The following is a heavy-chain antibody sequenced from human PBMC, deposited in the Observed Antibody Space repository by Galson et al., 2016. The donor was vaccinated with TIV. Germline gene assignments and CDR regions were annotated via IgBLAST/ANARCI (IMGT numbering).Heavy chain of an antibody. Sequence: LRLSCATSGFTFSNYWMHWVRQAPGKGLVWVSRISSDGSGTSYADSVKDRFTISRDNAKNTLYLQMNSLRVEDTALYYCVRDVTSSWDYWGQGTLVTVSS. CDR2: ISSDGSGT. V-gene: IGHV3-74*01. D-gene: IGHD6-6*01. CDR1: GFTFSNYW. CDR3: VRDVTSSWDY. J-gene: IGHJ4*02.